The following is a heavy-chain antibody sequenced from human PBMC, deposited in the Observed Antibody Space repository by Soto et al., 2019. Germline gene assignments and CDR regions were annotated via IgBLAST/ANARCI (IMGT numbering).Heavy chain of an antibody. J-gene: IGHJ3*02. CDR2: FDPEGGET. D-gene: IGHD2-15*01. CDR1: GYTLTELS. CDR3: AIGYCSGGSCYSGAFDI. V-gene: IGHV1-24*01. Sequence: ASVKVSCKVSGYTLTELSMHWVRQAPGKGLEWMGGFDPEGGETIYAQKFQGRATMTEDASTDTAYMELSSLRSEDTAVYYCAIGYCSGGSCYSGAFDIWGQGTMVTV.